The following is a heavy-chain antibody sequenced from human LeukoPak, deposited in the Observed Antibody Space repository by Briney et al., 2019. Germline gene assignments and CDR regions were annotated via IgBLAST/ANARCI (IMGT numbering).Heavy chain of an antibody. D-gene: IGHD3-22*01. J-gene: IGHJ3*02. V-gene: IGHV1-18*01. CDR2: ISAYNGNT. CDR1: GYTFTSYA. CDR3: ARDREPHAKYYYDSSGYYYAFDI. Sequence: ASVKVSCKASGYTFTSYAMNWVRQAPGQGLEWMGWISAYNGNTNYAQKLQGRVTMTTDTSTSTAYMELSSLRSEDTAVYYCARDREPHAKYYYDSSGYYYAFDIWGQGTMVTVSS.